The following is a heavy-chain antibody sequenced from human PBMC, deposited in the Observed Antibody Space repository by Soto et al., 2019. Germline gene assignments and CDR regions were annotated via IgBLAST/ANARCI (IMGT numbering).Heavy chain of an antibody. Sequence: GGSLRLSCAASGFTFSGYWMHWVRQAPGKGLVWVSRINSDGSSTSYADSVKGRFTISRDNAKNTLYLQMNSLRAEDTAVYYCARVSPDDSSGYYLYYFDYWGQGTLVTVSS. V-gene: IGHV3-74*01. CDR2: INSDGSST. CDR3: ARVSPDDSSGYYLYYFDY. CDR1: GFTFSGYW. D-gene: IGHD3-22*01. J-gene: IGHJ4*02.